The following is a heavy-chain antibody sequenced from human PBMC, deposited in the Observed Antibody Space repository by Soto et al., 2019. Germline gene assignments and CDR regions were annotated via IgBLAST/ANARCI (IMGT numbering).Heavy chain of an antibody. Sequence: QVQLVQSGSEVKKHGASVKVSCKASGYTFTSYGISWVRQAPGQVLEWMGWISAYNGNTNYAQKLQGRVTMTTDTSTSTAYMELRSLRSDDTAVYYCARDGYSYADEYYYYGMDVWGQGTTVTVSS. CDR1: GYTFTSYG. J-gene: IGHJ6*02. D-gene: IGHD5-18*01. CDR3: ARDGYSYADEYYYYGMDV. CDR2: ISAYNGNT. V-gene: IGHV1-18*01.